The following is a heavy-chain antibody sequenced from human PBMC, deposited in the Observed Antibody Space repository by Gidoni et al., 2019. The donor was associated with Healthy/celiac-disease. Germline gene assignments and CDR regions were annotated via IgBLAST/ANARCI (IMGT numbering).Heavy chain of an antibody. CDR1: GGSISSYY. J-gene: IGHJ4*02. CDR2: IYYSGST. V-gene: IGHV4-59*01. Sequence: QVQLQESGPGLVKPSETLSLTCTVSGGSISSYYWSWIRQPPGKGLEWIGYIYYSGSTNYNPSLKSRVTVSVDTSKNQFSLKLSSVTAADTAVYYCARGRGGDYWGQGTLVTVSS. D-gene: IGHD2-15*01. CDR3: ARGRGGDY.